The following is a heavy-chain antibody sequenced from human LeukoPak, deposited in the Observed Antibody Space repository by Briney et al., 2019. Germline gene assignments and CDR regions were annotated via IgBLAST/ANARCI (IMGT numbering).Heavy chain of an antibody. D-gene: IGHD1-26*01. CDR1: GFTFSDYY. Sequence: GGSLRLSCAASGFTFSDYYMNWIRQAPGKGLEWVSYIISSGSTLYYADSVKGRFTISRDNAKNSLYLQMNSLRAEDTALYYCARDTVGVTDYWGQGTLVTVSS. J-gene: IGHJ4*02. CDR3: ARDTVGVTDY. CDR2: IISSGSTL. V-gene: IGHV3-11*04.